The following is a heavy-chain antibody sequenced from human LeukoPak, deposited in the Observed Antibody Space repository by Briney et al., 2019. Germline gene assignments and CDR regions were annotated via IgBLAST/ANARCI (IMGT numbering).Heavy chain of an antibody. Sequence: GGPLRLCCVASGFTFSSYWMAWVRQATGKGLEWVANIKTDGSQIYYVDSVKGRFTIYRDNAKNSLYLQMNSLRAEDTAVYYCARDLNWETYWGQGTLVSVS. V-gene: IGHV3-7*01. D-gene: IGHD7-27*01. CDR2: IKTDGSQI. J-gene: IGHJ4*02. CDR1: GFTFSSYW. CDR3: ARDLNWETY.